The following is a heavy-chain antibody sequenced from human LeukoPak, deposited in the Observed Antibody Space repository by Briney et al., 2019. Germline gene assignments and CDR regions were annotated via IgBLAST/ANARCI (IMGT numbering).Heavy chain of an antibody. CDR3: ARGCSSTSWYTEDAFDI. J-gene: IGHJ3*02. Sequence: ASVRVSCKAAGYTFTGYYMHWVRQAAGQGLEWMGWINPNSGGTKYAQKFQGRVTTTRDTSISTAYMELSRLRSDDTAVYYCARGCSSTSWYTEDAFDIWGQGTMVTVSS. CDR1: GYTFTGYY. CDR2: INPNSGGT. D-gene: IGHD2-2*02. V-gene: IGHV1-2*02.